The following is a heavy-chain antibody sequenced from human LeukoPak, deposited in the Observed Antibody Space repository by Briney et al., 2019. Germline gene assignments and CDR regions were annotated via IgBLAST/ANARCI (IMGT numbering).Heavy chain of an antibody. CDR3: ARERGLFVVVPALWSNWFDP. V-gene: IGHV4-31*03. D-gene: IGHD2-2*01. CDR1: GGSISSGGYY. Sequence: SETLSLTRTVSGGSISSGGYYWSWIRQHPGKGLEWIGYIYYSGSTYYNPSLKSRVTISVDTSKNQFSLKLSSVTAADTAVYYCARERGLFVVVPALWSNWFDPWGQGTLVTVSS. J-gene: IGHJ5*02. CDR2: IYYSGST.